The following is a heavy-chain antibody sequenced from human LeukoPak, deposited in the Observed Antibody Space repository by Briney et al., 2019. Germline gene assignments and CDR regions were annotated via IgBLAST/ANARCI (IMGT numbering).Heavy chain of an antibody. Sequence: GGSLRLSCAASGFTVSSNYMSWVRQAPGKGLEWVSEIYSDGSTYYAASVRGRFTISRDTSKNTLYLQMNSLRAEDMAVYYCARGSRGSCRGVYCYPLDYWGQGTLVTVSS. V-gene: IGHV3-53*01. CDR2: IYSDGST. CDR3: ARGSRGSCRGVYCYPLDY. CDR1: GFTVSSNY. D-gene: IGHD2-15*01. J-gene: IGHJ4*02.